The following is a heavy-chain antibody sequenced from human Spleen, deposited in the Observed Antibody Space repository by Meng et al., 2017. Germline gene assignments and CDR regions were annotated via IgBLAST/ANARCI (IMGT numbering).Heavy chain of an antibody. CDR3: ARDLRLPYGMDV. CDR1: GGTFSSYA. Sequence: SVKVSCKASGGTFSSYAISWVRQAPGQGLEWMGGIIPIFGTANYAQKFQGRVTITADESTSTAYMELSRLRSDDTAVYYCARDLRLPYGMDVWGQGTTVTVSS. V-gene: IGHV1-69*13. J-gene: IGHJ6*02. D-gene: IGHD6-25*01. CDR2: IIPIFGTA.